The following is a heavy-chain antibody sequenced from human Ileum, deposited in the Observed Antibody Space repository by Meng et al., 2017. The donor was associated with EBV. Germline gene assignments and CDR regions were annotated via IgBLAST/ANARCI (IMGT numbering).Heavy chain of an antibody. J-gene: IGHJ4*02. D-gene: IGHD2-15*01. CDR3: ARGGWSLDY. V-gene: IGHV4-59*08. CDR1: GGCTSSHY. CDR2: LYYSGSN. Sequence: QGQIQRTAPGPVKPPETLSVNCPASGGCTSSHYWTWFRHAPGKGLGWIEYLYYSGSNTYNPSLKSRVTISVDTSKDQFSLNLSSVTAADTAVYYCARGGWSLDYWGQGTLVTVSS.